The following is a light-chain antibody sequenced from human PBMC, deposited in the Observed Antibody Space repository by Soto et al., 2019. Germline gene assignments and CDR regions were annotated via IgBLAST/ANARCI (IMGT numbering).Light chain of an antibody. CDR2: DAA. CDR3: QQRSKWPLT. J-gene: IGKJ4*01. V-gene: IGKV3-11*01. Sequence: ENVFSQSPVTPSFSPGEKATPSFKASLSVSTSLDWYQQKPGQSPRLLIYDAAHRATGIPVRFSGGGSGTDFTLTISSLEPEDSAVYYCQQRSKWPLTFGGGTKVDIK. CDR1: LSVSTS.